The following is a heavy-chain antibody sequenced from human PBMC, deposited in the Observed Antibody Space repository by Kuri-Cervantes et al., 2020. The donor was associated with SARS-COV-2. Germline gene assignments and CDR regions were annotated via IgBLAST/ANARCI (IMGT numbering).Heavy chain of an antibody. J-gene: IGHJ3*02. Sequence: SETLSLTCAVSGGSISSSSYYWGWIRQPPGKGLEWIGSIYYSGSTYYNPSLKSRVTISVDTSKNQFSLKLSSVTAADTAVYYCARDYSNYSAFDIWGQGTTVTVSS. CDR2: IYYSGST. V-gene: IGHV4-39*02. CDR3: ARDYSNYSAFDI. D-gene: IGHD4-11*01. CDR1: GGSISSSSYY.